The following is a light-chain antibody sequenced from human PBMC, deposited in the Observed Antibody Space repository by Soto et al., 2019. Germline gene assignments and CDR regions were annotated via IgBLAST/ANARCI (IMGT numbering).Light chain of an antibody. CDR1: QSITKD. CDR3: XQYNNWPPLT. CDR2: GAS. Sequence: EIVMTQSPGTLSVSPGERATLSCRASQSITKDLAWYQQKPGQAPRLLIYGASTRATGVPARFSGSGSGTXXXXXXXXXXXXXXAXYXCXQYNNWPPLTFGGGTKVEIK. V-gene: IGKV3-15*01. J-gene: IGKJ4*01.